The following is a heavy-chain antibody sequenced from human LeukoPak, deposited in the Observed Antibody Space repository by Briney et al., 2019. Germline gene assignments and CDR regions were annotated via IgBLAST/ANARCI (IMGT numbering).Heavy chain of an antibody. CDR3: ANTEPYFDILSGVHCWFDP. J-gene: IGHJ5*02. V-gene: IGHV4-39*05. CDR1: GGSISSSIYY. Sequence: PSESPSLTCTVSGGSISSSIYYWGWVRQPPGKGLEWIGSIYYSGSTYYNPSLKSRVTISVDTSKNQFSLKLNSVTAADTAVYYCANTEPYFDILSGVHCWFDPWGQGTLVTVSS. CDR2: IYYSGST. D-gene: IGHD3-9*01.